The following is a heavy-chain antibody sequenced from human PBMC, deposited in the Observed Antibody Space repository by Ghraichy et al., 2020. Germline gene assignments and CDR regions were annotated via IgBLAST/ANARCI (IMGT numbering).Heavy chain of an antibody. J-gene: IGHJ5*02. CDR3: ARALGYCSSTSCYGGWFDP. CDR1: GGSFSGYY. V-gene: IGHV4-34*01. Sequence: SETLSLTCAVYGGSFSGYYWSWIRQPPGKGLEWIGEINHSGSTNYNPSLKSRVTISVDTSKNQFSLKLSSVTAADTAVYYCARALGYCSSTSCYGGWFDPWGQGTLVTVSS. D-gene: IGHD2-2*01. CDR2: INHSGST.